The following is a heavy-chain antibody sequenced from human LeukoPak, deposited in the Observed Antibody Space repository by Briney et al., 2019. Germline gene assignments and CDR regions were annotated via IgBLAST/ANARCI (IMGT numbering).Heavy chain of an antibody. CDR3: ARDLVSRSNY. CDR1: GFAFRTYE. CDR2: ISSSGSLT. J-gene: IGHJ4*02. D-gene: IGHD6-6*01. V-gene: IGHV3-48*03. Sequence: PGGSLRLSCAASGFAFRTYEMNWVRQAPGKGLEWVSYISSSGSLTYYVDSVKGRFTISRDNAKNSLYLQMNSLGAEDTAVYYCARDLVSRSNYWGQGTPVTVSS.